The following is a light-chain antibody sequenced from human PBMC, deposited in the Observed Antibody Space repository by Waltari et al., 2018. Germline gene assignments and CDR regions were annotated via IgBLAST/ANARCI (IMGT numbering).Light chain of an antibody. Sequence: DIVMTQSPDSLAVSLGERATINCKSSQSVLFSSTNKNYLAWYQQRPGQPPKLLIYWASTRDSGVPDRFRGSGSGTDFTLTISSLQAEDVAVYYCQQYYNSPWTFGQGAKVEIK. CDR1: QSVLFSSTNKNY. V-gene: IGKV4-1*01. J-gene: IGKJ1*01. CDR2: WAS. CDR3: QQYYNSPWT.